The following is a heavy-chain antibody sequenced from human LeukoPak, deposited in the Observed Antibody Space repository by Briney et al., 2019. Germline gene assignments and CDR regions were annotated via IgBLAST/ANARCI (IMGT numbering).Heavy chain of an antibody. Sequence: ASVKVSCKASGYTFTGYYMHWVRQAPGQGLEWMGWINPNSGGTNYAQEFQGRVTMTRDTSISTAYMELSRLRSDDTAVYYCARPNWNYVPYFDYWGQGTLVTVSS. J-gene: IGHJ4*02. V-gene: IGHV1-2*02. CDR1: GYTFTGYY. CDR2: INPNSGGT. D-gene: IGHD1-7*01. CDR3: ARPNWNYVPYFDY.